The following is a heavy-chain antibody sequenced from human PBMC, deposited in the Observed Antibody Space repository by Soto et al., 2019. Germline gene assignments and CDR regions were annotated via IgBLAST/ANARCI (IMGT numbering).Heavy chain of an antibody. Sequence: PGGSLRLSCAASGFTFSSYEMNWVRQAPGKGLEWVSYISSSGSTIYYADSVKGRFTISRDNAKNSLYLQMNSLRAEDTAVYYCARDSDSSVAPYYYYGMDVWGQGTTVTVSS. D-gene: IGHD6-19*01. J-gene: IGHJ6*02. CDR3: ARDSDSSVAPYYYYGMDV. V-gene: IGHV3-48*03. CDR2: ISSSGSTI. CDR1: GFTFSSYE.